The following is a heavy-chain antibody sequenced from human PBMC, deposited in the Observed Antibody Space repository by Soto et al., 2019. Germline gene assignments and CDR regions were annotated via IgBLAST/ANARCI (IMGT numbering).Heavy chain of an antibody. CDR1: GGSISSGGYY. CDR3: ARDRPGYYDSSGYHGYFDY. V-gene: IGHV4-31*03. J-gene: IGHJ4*02. CDR2: IYYSGST. Sequence: QVQLQESGPGLVKPSQTLSLTCTVSGGSISSGGYYWSWIRQHPGKGLEWIGYIYYSGSTYYNPSLKSRVTISVDTSKNQFSLKLSSVTAADTAVYYCARDRPGYYDSSGYHGYFDYWGQGTLVTVSS. D-gene: IGHD3-22*01.